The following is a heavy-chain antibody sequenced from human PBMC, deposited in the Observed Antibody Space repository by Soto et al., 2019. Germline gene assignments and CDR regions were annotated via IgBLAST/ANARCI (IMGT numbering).Heavy chain of an antibody. CDR3: ARGVRNTNSNFGMDV. CDR2: IIPVFGTP. V-gene: IGHV1-69*01. J-gene: IGHJ6*02. CDR1: GGTFSTYS. D-gene: IGHD3-10*01. Sequence: QVQLAQSGAEVKKPGSSVKVSCQAAGGTFSTYSINWVRQAPGQGLEWMGGIIPVFGTPNYAQKFQGRLTMTADESTRTGYMELTTLTSEDTAVYYCARGVRNTNSNFGMDVWGQGTTVIVSS.